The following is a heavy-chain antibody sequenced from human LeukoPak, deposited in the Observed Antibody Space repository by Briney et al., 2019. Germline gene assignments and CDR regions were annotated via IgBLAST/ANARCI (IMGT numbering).Heavy chain of an antibody. CDR2: INHSGGT. CDR3: AREAYYYDSSGQNTLGY. V-gene: IGHV4-34*01. CDR1: GGSFSGYY. Sequence: PSETLSLTCAVYGGSFSGYYWSWIRQPPGKGLEWIGEINHSGGTNYNPSLKSRVTMSVDTSKNQFSLKLSSVTAADTAVYYCAREAYYYDSSGQNTLGYWGQGTLVTVSS. J-gene: IGHJ4*02. D-gene: IGHD3-22*01.